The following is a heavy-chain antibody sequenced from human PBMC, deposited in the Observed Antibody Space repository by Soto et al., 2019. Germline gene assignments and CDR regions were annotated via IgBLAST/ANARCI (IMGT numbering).Heavy chain of an antibody. CDR1: GGSISSDGYY. J-gene: IGHJ1*01. CDR2: IYYSGLT. CDR3: ARSGSYRNEYYHH. D-gene: IGHD1-26*01. Sequence: QVQLQESGPGLVKPSQTLSLTCTVSGGSISSDGYYWSWVRQHPGKGLEWIGYIYYSGLTDYNRSLRRRDNLSRDTTKNQFTLKLCAVTAEDTAVYYCARSGSYRNEYYHHWGRSTLVTVS. V-gene: IGHV4-31*03.